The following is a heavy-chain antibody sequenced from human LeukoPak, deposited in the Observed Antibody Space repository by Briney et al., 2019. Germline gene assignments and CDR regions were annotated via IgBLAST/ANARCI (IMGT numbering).Heavy chain of an antibody. V-gene: IGHV1-2*02. CDR3: ARDPRGTYDY. CDR2: INPSSGDT. CDR1: GYSFTAAYN. Sequence: ASLKVSCKASGYSFTAAYNIHWLRQAPGQGPEFMGWINPSSGDTRYAQKFQGRVTVTRDTFISTAYMELSSLTSDDTAVYHCARDPRGTYDYWGQGTLVTVSS. D-gene: IGHD5-12*01. J-gene: IGHJ4*02.